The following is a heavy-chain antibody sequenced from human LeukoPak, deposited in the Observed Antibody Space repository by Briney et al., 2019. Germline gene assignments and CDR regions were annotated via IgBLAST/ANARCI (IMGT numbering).Heavy chain of an antibody. J-gene: IGHJ4*02. CDR1: GGSISSYY. D-gene: IGHD2-15*01. V-gene: IGHV4-59*01. CDR2: IYYSGST. CDR3: AREGYCSGGSCYPGAVDY. Sequence: KPSETLSLTCTVSGGSISSYYWSWIRQPPGKGLVWIEYIYYSGSTNYNPSLKSRVTISVDTSKNQFSLKLSSVTAADTAVYYCAREGYCSGGSCYPGAVDYWGQGTLVTVSS.